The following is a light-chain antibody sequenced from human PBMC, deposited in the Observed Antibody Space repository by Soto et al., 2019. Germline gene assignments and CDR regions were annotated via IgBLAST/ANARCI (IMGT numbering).Light chain of an antibody. J-gene: IGLJ1*01. CDR2: DTS. CDR1: TGTVTSGHY. CDR3: LLSYSGAWV. V-gene: IGLV7-46*01. Sequence: QAVVTQEPSLTVSPGGTVTLSCGSGTGTVTSGHYLYWFQRKPGQAPRTLICDTSDRHSWTPARLSASLLGGNAALTLSGAQAEDEAEYYCLLSYSGAWVFGPGTKVTVL.